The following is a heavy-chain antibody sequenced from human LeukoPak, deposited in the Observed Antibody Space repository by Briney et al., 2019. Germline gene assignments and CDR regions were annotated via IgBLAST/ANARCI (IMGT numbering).Heavy chain of an antibody. Sequence: SGPTLVNPTQTLTLTCTFSGFSLSTSGVGVGWIRQPPGEALEWLAFIYWDDDKRYSPSLKSRLTITKDISKNQVVLTMTNMDPVDTATYYCAHSLYVDTAMVGFDYWGQGTLVTVSS. CDR2: IYWDDDK. CDR3: AHSLYVDTAMVGFDY. J-gene: IGHJ4*02. CDR1: GFSLSTSGVG. D-gene: IGHD5-18*01. V-gene: IGHV2-5*02.